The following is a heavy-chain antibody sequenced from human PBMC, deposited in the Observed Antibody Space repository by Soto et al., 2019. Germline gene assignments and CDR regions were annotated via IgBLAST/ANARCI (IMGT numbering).Heavy chain of an antibody. CDR2: INPNSGGT. Sequence: ASVKVSCKASGYTFTGYYMHWVRQAPGQGLEWMGWINPNSGGTNYAQKFQGRVTMTRDTSISTAYMELSRLRSDDTAVYYCATSLIYYDSSGYYFEDYYYGMDVWGKGTTVTVSS. CDR1: GYTFTGYY. D-gene: IGHD3-22*01. V-gene: IGHV1-2*02. CDR3: ATSLIYYDSSGYYFEDYYYGMDV. J-gene: IGHJ6*04.